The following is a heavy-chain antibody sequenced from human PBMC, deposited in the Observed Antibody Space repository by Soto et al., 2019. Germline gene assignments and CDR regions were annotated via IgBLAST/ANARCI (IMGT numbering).Heavy chain of an antibody. CDR2: IYYSGST. J-gene: IGHJ5*02. CDR3: AREVPDHRCDFWCQNWFDP. CDR1: GGSISSGGYY. Sequence: SETLSLTCTVSGGSISSGGYYWSWIRQHPGKGLEWIGYIYYSGSTYYNPSLKSRVTISVDTSKNQFSLKLSSVTAADTAVYYCAREVPDHRCDFWCQNWFDPWGQGTLVTVSS. V-gene: IGHV4-31*03. D-gene: IGHD3-3*01.